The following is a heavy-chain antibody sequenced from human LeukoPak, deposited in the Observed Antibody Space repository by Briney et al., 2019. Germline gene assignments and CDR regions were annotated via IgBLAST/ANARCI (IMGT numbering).Heavy chain of an antibody. D-gene: IGHD1-14*01. V-gene: IGHV6-1*01. J-gene: IGHJ4*02. CDR2: TYYRSKWYS. CDR1: GDCVSSNNAA. CDR3: ARVTSSLFDY. Sequence: SQTLSLTCAISGDCVSSNNAAWNWIRQSPSRGLEWLGRTYYRSKWYSDYAVSVKSRMTINPDTSKNQFSLQLNSVTPEDTAVYYCARVTSSLFDYWGQGTLVTVSS.